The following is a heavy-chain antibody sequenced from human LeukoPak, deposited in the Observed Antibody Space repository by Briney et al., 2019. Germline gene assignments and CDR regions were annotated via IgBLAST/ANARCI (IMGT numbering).Heavy chain of an antibody. CDR2: LYPGDSDS. Sequence: QPSETLSLTCTVSGGSISSYYWSWIRQPPGKGLEWMGILYPGDSDSRYSPSFQGQVTISADRSISTAYLHWSSLKVSDTAMYYCARASRDGYNQNFDYWGQGTLVTVSS. CDR3: ARASRDGYNQNFDY. V-gene: IGHV5-51*01. D-gene: IGHD5-24*01. J-gene: IGHJ4*02. CDR1: GGSISSYY.